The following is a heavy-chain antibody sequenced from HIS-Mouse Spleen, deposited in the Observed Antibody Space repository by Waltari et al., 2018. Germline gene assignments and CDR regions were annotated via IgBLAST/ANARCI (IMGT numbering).Heavy chain of an antibody. J-gene: IGHJ2*01. D-gene: IGHD6-13*01. CDR1: GGSIRSISSY. Sequence: QLQLQESGPGLVKPSETLSLTCTVPGGSIRSISSYWGWFRQPPGKGLEWIGSIYYSGSTYYNPSLKSRVTISVDTSKNQFSLKLSSVTAADTAVYYCAREIPYSSSWYDWYFDLWGRGTLVTVSS. V-gene: IGHV4-39*07. CDR2: IYYSGST. CDR3: AREIPYSSSWYDWYFDL.